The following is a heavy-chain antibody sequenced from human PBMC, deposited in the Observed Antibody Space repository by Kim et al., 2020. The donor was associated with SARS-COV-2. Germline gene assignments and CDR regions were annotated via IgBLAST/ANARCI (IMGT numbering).Heavy chain of an antibody. J-gene: IGHJ4*02. CDR3: ATGGDYVLWV. V-gene: IGHV1-24*01. Sequence: ETIYAQKFQGRVTMTEDTSTDTAYMELSSLRSEDTAVYYCATGGDYVLWVWGQGTLVTVSS. D-gene: IGHD4-17*01. CDR2: ET.